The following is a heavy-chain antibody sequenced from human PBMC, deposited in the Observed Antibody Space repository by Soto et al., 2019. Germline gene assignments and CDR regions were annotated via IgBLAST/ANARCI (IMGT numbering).Heavy chain of an antibody. D-gene: IGHD4-17*01. CDR1: GGSISSGGYY. CDR3: ARRDYGDGQYYFDY. CDR2: IYYSGST. Sequence: SETLSLTCTVSGGSISSGGYYWSWIRQHPGKGLEWIGYIYYSGSTYYNPSLKSRVTIPVDTSKNQFSLKLSSVTAADTAVYYCARRDYGDGQYYFDYRGQGTLVTVSS. V-gene: IGHV4-31*03. J-gene: IGHJ4*02.